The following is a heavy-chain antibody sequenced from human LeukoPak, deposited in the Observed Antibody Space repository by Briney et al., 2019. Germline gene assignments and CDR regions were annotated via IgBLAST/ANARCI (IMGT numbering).Heavy chain of an antibody. CDR1: GYIFTSCL. CDR2: IHPSDGDT. V-gene: IGHV1-46*01. CDR3: ARDLHGGWTWDY. J-gene: IGHJ4*02. Sequence: GASVKVSCKASGYIFTSCLMHWVRQAPGQEFEGMGKIHPSDGDTDYAQRFQGRLTLTRDSSTTTVYMEVSSLRSEDTAVYYCARDLHGGWTWDYWGQGTLVTVSS. D-gene: IGHD6-19*01.